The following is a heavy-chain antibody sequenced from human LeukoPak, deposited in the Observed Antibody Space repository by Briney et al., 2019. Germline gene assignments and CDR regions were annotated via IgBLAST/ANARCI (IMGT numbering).Heavy chain of an antibody. V-gene: IGHV3-23*01. D-gene: IGHD6-19*01. J-gene: IGHJ4*02. CDR3: AKVPWVAGILRRHWGPFDY. Sequence: GGSLRLSCAASGFTFSSYAMSWVRQAPGKGLEWVSAISGSGGSTYYADSVKGRFTISRDNSKNTLYLQMNSLRAEDTAVYYCAKVPWVAGILRRHWGPFDYWGQGTLVTVSS. CDR2: ISGSGGST. CDR1: GFTFSSYA.